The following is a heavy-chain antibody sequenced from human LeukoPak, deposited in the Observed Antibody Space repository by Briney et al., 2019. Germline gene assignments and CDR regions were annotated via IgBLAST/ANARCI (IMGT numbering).Heavy chain of an antibody. CDR1: GFTFSRYN. CDR2: ISNSGSYI. Sequence: GGSLRLSCAASGFTFSRYNMNWVRQAPGQGLEGVSFISNSGSYIYYADSVKGRFTISRDNAKNSLYLQMNSLRAEDTAVYYCARDQGGSHTYYFDFWGQGTLVTVSS. V-gene: IGHV3-21*01. CDR3: ARDQGGSHTYYFDF. J-gene: IGHJ4*02. D-gene: IGHD3-16*01.